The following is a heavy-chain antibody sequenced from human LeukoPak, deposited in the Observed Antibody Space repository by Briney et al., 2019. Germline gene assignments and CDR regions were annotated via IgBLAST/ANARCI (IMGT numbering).Heavy chain of an antibody. J-gene: IGHJ4*02. CDR3: AREITMIVVVITGGFDY. CDR2: ISYDGSNK. Sequence: SGRSLRLSCAASGFTFSSYAMHWVRQAPGKGLEWVAVISYDGSNKYYADSVKGRLTISRDNSKNTLYLQMNSLRAEDTAVYYCAREITMIVVVITGGFDYWGQGTLVTVSS. D-gene: IGHD3-22*01. V-gene: IGHV3-30*01. CDR1: GFTFSSYA.